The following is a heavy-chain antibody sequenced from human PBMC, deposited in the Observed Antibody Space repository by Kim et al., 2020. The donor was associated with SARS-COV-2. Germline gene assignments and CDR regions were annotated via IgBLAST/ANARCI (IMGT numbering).Heavy chain of an antibody. J-gene: IGHJ5*02. CDR2: IYHSGST. Sequence: SETLSLTCTVSGYSISSGYYWGWIRQPPGKGLEWIGSIYHSGSTYYNPSLKSRVTISVDTSKNQFSLKLSSVTAADTAVYYCARGRRDSSWDPRWFDPWGQGTLVTVSS. CDR3: ARGRRDSSWDPRWFDP. V-gene: IGHV4-38-2*02. CDR1: GYSISSGYY. D-gene: IGHD6-13*01.